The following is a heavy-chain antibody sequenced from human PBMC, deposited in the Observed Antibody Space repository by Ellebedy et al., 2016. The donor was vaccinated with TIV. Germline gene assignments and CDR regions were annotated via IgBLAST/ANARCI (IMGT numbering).Heavy chain of an antibody. V-gene: IGHV3-21*01. CDR1: RFTFGGHT. CDR3: VTDRGEGGLLSFFDF. CDR2: ITTDLKYT. D-gene: IGHD2/OR15-2a*01. Sequence: GESLKISCEASRFTFGGHTLNWVRQIPGKGLQWVSSITTDLKYTNYTESVRGRFTISRDNAKNSLSLQMDSLRAEDTAIYYWVTDRGEGGLLSFFDFWGQGIQVTVSP. J-gene: IGHJ4*01.